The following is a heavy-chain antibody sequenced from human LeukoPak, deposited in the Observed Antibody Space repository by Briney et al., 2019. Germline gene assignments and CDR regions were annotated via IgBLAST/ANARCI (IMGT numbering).Heavy chain of an antibody. CDR2: MNPNSGNT. CDR3: ARKGPVNYYYYYMDV. J-gene: IGHJ6*03. CDR1: GYTFTSFD. V-gene: IGHV1-8*01. D-gene: IGHD3-10*01. Sequence: ASVKVSCKASGYTFTSFDINWVRQATGQGLEWMGWMNPNSGNTGYAQKFQGRATMTRNTSISTAYMELSSPRSEDTAVYFCARKGPVNYYYYYMDVWGKGTTVTVSS.